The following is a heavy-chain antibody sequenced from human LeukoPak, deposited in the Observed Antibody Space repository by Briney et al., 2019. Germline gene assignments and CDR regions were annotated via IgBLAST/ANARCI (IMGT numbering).Heavy chain of an antibody. CDR2: IKPDGSLQ. J-gene: IGHJ4*02. CDR1: GFIFSSFW. CDR3: ASSYDSSGCD. D-gene: IGHD3-22*01. Sequence: GGSLRLSCTASGFIFSSFWMAWVRQAPGKGLEWVANIKPDGSLQFYGDSVKGRFTISRDNAKNSLYLQMNNLRAEDTALYYCASSYDSSGCDWGQGTLVTVSS. V-gene: IGHV3-7*01.